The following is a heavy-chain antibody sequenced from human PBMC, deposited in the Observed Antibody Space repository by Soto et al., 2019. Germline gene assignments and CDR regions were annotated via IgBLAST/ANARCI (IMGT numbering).Heavy chain of an antibody. Sequence: PGGSLRLSCGASGFTFSSYGMHWVRQAPGKGLEWVAVISYDGRNKYYADSVKGRFTISRDNSKNALYLQMNSLRAEDTAVYYCAKDEQALAGFWALDYWGQGTLVTVPS. CDR2: ISYDGRNK. D-gene: IGHD6-19*01. CDR1: GFTFSSYG. V-gene: IGHV3-30*18. CDR3: AKDEQALAGFWALDY. J-gene: IGHJ4*02.